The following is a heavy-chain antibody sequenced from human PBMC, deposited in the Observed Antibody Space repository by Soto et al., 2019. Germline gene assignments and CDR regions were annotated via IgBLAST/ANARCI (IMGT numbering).Heavy chain of an antibody. Sequence: PGGSLRLSCAASGFTFSSYPMSWVRQAPGKGLEWVSAISGSGGSTYYADSVKGRFTISRDNSKNTLYLLMNSLRAEDTAVYYCAKPGRGGSSIAAPKEILREYYFDYWGQGTLVTTSS. CDR3: AKPGRGGSSIAAPKEILREYYFDY. CDR2: ISGSGGST. CDR1: GFTFSSYP. V-gene: IGHV3-23*01. D-gene: IGHD6-6*01. J-gene: IGHJ4*01.